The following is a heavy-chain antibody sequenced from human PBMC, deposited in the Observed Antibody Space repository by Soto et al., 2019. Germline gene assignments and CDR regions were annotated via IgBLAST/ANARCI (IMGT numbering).Heavy chain of an antibody. CDR1: GFTFSSYG. CDR3: ARDDYGLDV. V-gene: IGHV3-33*01. Sequence: PGGSLRLSCAASGFTFSSYGMHWVRQAPGKGLEWVAVMRDTGRTNYADFVEGRFTISRDNSKNMVFLQMNSLRAGDTAVYYCARDDYGLDVWGQGTTVTVSS. CDR2: MRDTGRT. J-gene: IGHJ6*02.